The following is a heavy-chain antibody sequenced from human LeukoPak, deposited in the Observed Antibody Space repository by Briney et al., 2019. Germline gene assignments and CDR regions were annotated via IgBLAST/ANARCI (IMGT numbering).Heavy chain of an antibody. Sequence: SQTLSLTCTVSGGSISSGNYYWSWIRQPPGAGLEWIGYIHYSGSTYYNPSLKSRVTVSLDTSKNQFSLNLGSVTAADTAVYYCARAGDNTGYYSFVDVWGQGTTVTVS. D-gene: IGHD3-22*01. J-gene: IGHJ6*02. CDR1: GGSISSGNYY. V-gene: IGHV4-30-4*01. CDR2: IHYSGST. CDR3: ARAGDNTGYYSFVDV.